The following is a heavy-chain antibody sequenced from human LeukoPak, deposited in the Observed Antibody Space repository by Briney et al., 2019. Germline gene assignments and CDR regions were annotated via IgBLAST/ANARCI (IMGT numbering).Heavy chain of an antibody. CDR1: GYTFTSYD. D-gene: IGHD3-16*01. J-gene: IGHJ5*02. CDR2: MNPNSGNT. V-gene: IGHV1-8*01. CDR3: ARGDYDRGATEDNWFDP. Sequence: ASVKVSCKASGYTFTSYDINWVRQATGQGLEWMGWMNPNSGNTGYAQKFQGRVTMTRNTSISTAYMELSSLRSEDTAVYYCARGDYDRGATEDNWFDPWGQGTLVTVSS.